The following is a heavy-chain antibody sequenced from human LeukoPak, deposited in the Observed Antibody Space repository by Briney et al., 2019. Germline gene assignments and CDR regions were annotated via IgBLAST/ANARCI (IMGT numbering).Heavy chain of an antibody. Sequence: SSETLSLTCTVSGGSISSGGYYWSWIRQHPGKGLEWIGYIYYSGSTYYNSSLKSRVTISVDTSKNQFSLKLSSVTAADTAVYYCARDRLYYGMDVWGQGTTVTVSS. CDR1: GGSISSGGYY. J-gene: IGHJ6*02. CDR3: ARDRLYYGMDV. V-gene: IGHV4-31*03. CDR2: IYYSGST.